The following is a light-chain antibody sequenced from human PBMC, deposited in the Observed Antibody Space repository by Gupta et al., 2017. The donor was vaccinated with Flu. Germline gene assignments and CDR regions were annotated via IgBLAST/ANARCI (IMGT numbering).Light chain of an antibody. V-gene: IGLV2-14*01. CDR2: EVY. CDR1: SSDIGGYNY. CDR3: SSYTTSRTLV. J-gene: IGLJ2*01. Sequence: TSSDIGGYNYVSWYQQYPGTAPKLMIYEVYDRPSGVSNRFSGSKSGNTASLTISELQAADEADYYCSSYTTSRTLVFGGGTKVTVL.